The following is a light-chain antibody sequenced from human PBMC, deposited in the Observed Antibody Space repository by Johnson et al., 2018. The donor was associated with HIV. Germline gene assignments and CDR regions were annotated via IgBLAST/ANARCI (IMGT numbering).Light chain of an antibody. CDR1: SSNIGNNY. Sequence: QSALTQPPSVSAAPGQKVTISCSGSSSNIGNNYVSWYQQLPGTAPKLLIYDSNKRPSGIPDRFSGSKSGTSATLGITGLQTGDEADYYCGTWDSSLSADVFGTGTKVTVL. CDR3: GTWDSSLSADV. J-gene: IGLJ1*01. CDR2: DSN. V-gene: IGLV1-51*01.